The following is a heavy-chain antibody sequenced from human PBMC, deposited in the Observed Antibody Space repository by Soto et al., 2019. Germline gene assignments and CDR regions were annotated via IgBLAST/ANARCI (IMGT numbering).Heavy chain of an antibody. Sequence: GGSLRLSCAASGFTFSSYWMSWVRQAPGKGLEWVANIKQDGSEKYYVDSVKGRFTISRDNAKNSLYLQMNSLRAEDTAVYYCASGWGSSSWAFDIWGQGTMVTVSS. CDR1: GFTFSSYW. V-gene: IGHV3-7*03. D-gene: IGHD6-6*01. CDR3: ASGWGSSSWAFDI. J-gene: IGHJ3*02. CDR2: IKQDGSEK.